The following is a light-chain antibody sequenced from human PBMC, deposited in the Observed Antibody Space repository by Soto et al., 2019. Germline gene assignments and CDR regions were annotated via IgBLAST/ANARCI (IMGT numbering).Light chain of an antibody. V-gene: IGKV3-20*01. CDR1: QTVGRNF. CDR2: HGS. Sequence: DIVLTQSPGTLSLSPGERAALSCRASQTVGRNFLAWYQQKPGQSPRLLIYHGSNRATGIPDRFSGTASGTDFTLTISRLEPEDYAVYSCHQYASAPLTFGGGTKVELK. CDR3: HQYASAPLT. J-gene: IGKJ4*01.